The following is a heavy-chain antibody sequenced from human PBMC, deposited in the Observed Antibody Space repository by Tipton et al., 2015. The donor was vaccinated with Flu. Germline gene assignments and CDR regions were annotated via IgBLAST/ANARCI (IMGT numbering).Heavy chain of an antibody. J-gene: IGHJ3*02. CDR2: IKQDGSEH. CDR1: GFTFSLYW. CDR3: ARAPEWLSYGFDI. Sequence: SLRLSCTTSGFTFSLYWMTWVRRAPGKGLEWVANIKQDGSEHYYLDSVKGRFTISRDNAKNALYLQMSNLRAEDTAMYFWARAPEWLSYGFDIWGQGTKVTVSA. V-gene: IGHV3-7*01. D-gene: IGHD3-3*01.